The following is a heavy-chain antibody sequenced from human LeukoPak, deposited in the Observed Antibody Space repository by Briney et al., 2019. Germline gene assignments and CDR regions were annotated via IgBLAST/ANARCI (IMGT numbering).Heavy chain of an antibody. D-gene: IGHD6-19*01. CDR3: ASREHTTYSSGWSYHLNWFDP. CDR1: GGSISSSSYY. J-gene: IGHJ5*02. V-gene: IGHV4-39*01. CDR2: IYYSGST. Sequence: SETLSLTCTVSGGSISSSSYYWGWIRQPPGQGLEWIGSIYYSGSTYYNPSLKSRVTISVDTSKNQFSLKLSSVTAADTAVYYCASREHTTYSSGWSYHLNWFDPWGQGTLVTVSS.